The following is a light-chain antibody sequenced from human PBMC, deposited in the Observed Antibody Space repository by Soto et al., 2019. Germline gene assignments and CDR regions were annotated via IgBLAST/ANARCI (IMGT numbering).Light chain of an antibody. J-gene: IGKJ1*01. CDR3: QQYSMSPRT. CDR2: DAS. CDR1: QSVSSSY. Sequence: EIVLTQSPGTLSLSPGARATLSCRASQSVSSSYLAWYQQKPGQAPRLLIYDASSRATGIPARFSGSGSGTDLTITINNLEPEDGEVYDCQQYSMSPRTFGQGTKVDIK. V-gene: IGKV3-20*01.